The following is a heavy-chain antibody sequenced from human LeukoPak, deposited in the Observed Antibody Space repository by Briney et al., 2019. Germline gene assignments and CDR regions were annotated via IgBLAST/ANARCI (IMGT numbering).Heavy chain of an antibody. CDR2: IYYSGST. Sequence: SETLSLTCTVSDGSIVSSSYYWGWIRQPPGKGLEWIGSIYYSGSTSYNPSLKSRVTISVATSKNQFSLRLGSVTAADTAVYYCAREAYDVLTSDWFDPWGQGTLVTVSS. CDR1: DGSIVSSSYY. J-gene: IGHJ5*02. D-gene: IGHD3-9*01. V-gene: IGHV4-39*07. CDR3: AREAYDVLTSDWFDP.